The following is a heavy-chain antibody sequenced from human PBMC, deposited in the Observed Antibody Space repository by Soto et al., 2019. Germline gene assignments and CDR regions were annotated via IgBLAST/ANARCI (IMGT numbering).Heavy chain of an antibody. J-gene: IGHJ5*02. V-gene: IGHV4-39*01. CDR1: GGSISSSSYY. Sequence: QLQLQESGPGLVKPSEPLSLPCTVSGGSISSSSYYWGWIRQPPGKGLEWIGSIYYSGSTYYNPSLKSRVTISVDTSKNQFSLKLSSVTAADAAVYYCARPGVVAAGWFDPWGQGTLVTVSS. CDR3: ARPGVVAAGWFDP. CDR2: IYYSGST. D-gene: IGHD2-15*01.